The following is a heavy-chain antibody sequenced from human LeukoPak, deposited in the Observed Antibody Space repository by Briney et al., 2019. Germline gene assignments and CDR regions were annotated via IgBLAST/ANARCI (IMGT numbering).Heavy chain of an antibody. CDR1: GGTFSSYA. CDR2: IIPIFGTA. V-gene: IGHV1-69*13. Sequence: GASVKVSCKASGGTFSSYAISWVRQAPGQGLEWMGGIIPIFGTANYAQKFQGRVTITADESTSTAYMELSSLRSEDTAVYYCARDDYYDSSGYFTFDYGGPGNPGHRLL. CDR3: ARDDYYDSSGYFTFDY. D-gene: IGHD3-22*01. J-gene: IGHJ4*02.